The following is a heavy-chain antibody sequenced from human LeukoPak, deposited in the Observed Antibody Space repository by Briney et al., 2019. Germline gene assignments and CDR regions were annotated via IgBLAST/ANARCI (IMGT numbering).Heavy chain of an antibody. CDR1: GYTFTGYY. CDR2: ISPNSGGT. D-gene: IGHD3-10*01. Sequence: ASVKVSCKASGYTFTGYYMHWVRQAPGQGLEWMGWISPNSGGTNYAQKFQGRVTMTRDTSISTAYMELSRLRSDDTAVYYCARGGRITMVRGAHNWFDPWGQGTLVTVSS. V-gene: IGHV1-2*02. J-gene: IGHJ5*02. CDR3: ARGGRITMVRGAHNWFDP.